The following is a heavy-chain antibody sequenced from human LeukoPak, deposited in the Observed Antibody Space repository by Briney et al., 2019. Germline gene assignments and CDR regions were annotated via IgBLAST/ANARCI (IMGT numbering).Heavy chain of an antibody. V-gene: IGHV3-15*01. CDR3: TRGSYYVAFDI. Sequence: PGGSLRLSCAASGFTFSNAWMSWVRQAPGKGLEWVGRIKSKTDGGTTDYAAPVKGRFTTSRDDSKNTLYLQMNSLKTEDTAVYYCTRGSYYVAFDIWGQGTMVTVSS. J-gene: IGHJ3*02. CDR2: IKSKTDGGTT. CDR1: GFTFSNAW. D-gene: IGHD1-26*01.